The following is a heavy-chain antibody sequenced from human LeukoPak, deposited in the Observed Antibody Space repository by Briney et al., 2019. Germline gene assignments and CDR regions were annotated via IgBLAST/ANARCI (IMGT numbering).Heavy chain of an antibody. CDR2: IYSGGST. V-gene: IGHV3-53*04. D-gene: IGHD5-24*01. J-gene: IGHJ4*02. CDR1: GFTFSSFA. CDR3: ASGKSRDLSFDY. Sequence: GGSLRLSCAASGFTFSSFALSWVRQAPGKGLEWVSVIYSGGSTYYADSVKGRFTISRHNSKNTLYLQMNSLRAEDTAVYYCASGKSRDLSFDYWGQGTLVTVSS.